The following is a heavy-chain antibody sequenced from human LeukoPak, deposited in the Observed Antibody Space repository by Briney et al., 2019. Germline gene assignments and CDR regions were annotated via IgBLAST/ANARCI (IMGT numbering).Heavy chain of an antibody. D-gene: IGHD3-10*01. CDR2: INPNSGGT. Sequence: AAVKVSCKASGYTFTGYYMHWVRQPPGPGLEWMGWINPNSGGTNYAQKFQGRVTMTRDTSISTAYMELSRLRSDDPAVYYCARDKGELLWFETWGQGTLVTVSS. CDR3: ARDKGELLWFET. J-gene: IGHJ5*02. CDR1: GYTFTGYY. V-gene: IGHV1-2*02.